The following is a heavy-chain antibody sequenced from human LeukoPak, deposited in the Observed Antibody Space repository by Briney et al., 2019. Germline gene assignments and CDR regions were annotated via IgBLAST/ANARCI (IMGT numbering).Heavy chain of an antibody. CDR3: ARVYSSSWYSGYLYMDV. D-gene: IGHD6-13*01. Sequence: SSDIEYADSVKGRFTISRDNAKQSLYLQMSRLRAEDTAVYYCARVYSSSWYSGYLYMDVWGKGTTVTVSS. CDR2: SSDI. J-gene: IGHJ6*03. V-gene: IGHV3-21*01.